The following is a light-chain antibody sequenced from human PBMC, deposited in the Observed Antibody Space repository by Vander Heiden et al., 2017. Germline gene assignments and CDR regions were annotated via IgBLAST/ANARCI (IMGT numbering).Light chain of an antibody. CDR1: RSVSSSY. Sequence: EIVLTPPPGTLSLSPGERATLSCRASRSVSSSYLAWYQQKPGQAPRLLIYGASSRATGIPDRFSGSGSGTDFTLTISRLEPEDFAVYYCQQYGSSRTFGQGTKVEIK. CDR3: QQYGSSRT. V-gene: IGKV3-20*01. CDR2: GAS. J-gene: IGKJ1*01.